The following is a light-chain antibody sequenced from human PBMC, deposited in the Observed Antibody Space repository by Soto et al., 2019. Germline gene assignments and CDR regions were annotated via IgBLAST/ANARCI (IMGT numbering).Light chain of an antibody. J-gene: IGLJ3*02. Sequence: QSVLTQPPSASGTPGQRVTISCSGSSSNIGSETVNWYQQVPGTAPKLLIYANNQRPSGVPDRFSVSKSGTSASLAIGGPPSEDEADYYCAAWDGSLKGWLFGGGTKLTVL. CDR3: AAWDGSLKGWL. V-gene: IGLV1-44*01. CDR2: ANN. CDR1: SSNIGSET.